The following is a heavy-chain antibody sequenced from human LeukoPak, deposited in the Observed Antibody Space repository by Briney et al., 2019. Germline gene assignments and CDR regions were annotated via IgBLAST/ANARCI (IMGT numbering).Heavy chain of an antibody. CDR3: AKGKSILYDP. CDR1: GFTFSSYA. V-gene: IGHV3-23*01. CDR2: ISGSGGNT. Sequence: PGGSLRLSCAASGFTFSSYAMSWVRQAPGEGLEWVSAISGSGGNTYYADSVKGRFTISRDNSKNILYLQMNSLRAEDTAVYHCAKGKSILYDPWGQGTLVTVTS. J-gene: IGHJ5*02.